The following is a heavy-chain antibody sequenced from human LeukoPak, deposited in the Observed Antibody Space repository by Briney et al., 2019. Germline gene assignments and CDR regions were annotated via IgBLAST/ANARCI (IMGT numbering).Heavy chain of an antibody. CDR1: GGSISSGGHS. V-gene: IGHV4-30-2*01. D-gene: IGHD2-2*01. CDR3: ASREAAIGAFDI. Sequence: SETLSLTCAVSGGSISSGGHSWSWIRQPPGKGLEWIGYIYHSGSTYYNPSLKSRVTISVDRSKNQFSLKLSSVTAADTAVYYCASREAAIGAFDIWGQGTMVTVSS. CDR2: IYHSGST. J-gene: IGHJ3*02.